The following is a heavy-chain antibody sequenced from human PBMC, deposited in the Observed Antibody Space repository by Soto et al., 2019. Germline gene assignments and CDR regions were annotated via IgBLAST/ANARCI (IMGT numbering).Heavy chain of an antibody. CDR2: IYYSGST. V-gene: IGHV4-39*01. J-gene: IGHJ4*02. CDR1: GGSISSSSYY. D-gene: IGHD3-3*01. Sequence: QLQLQESGPGLVKPSETLSLTCTVSGGSISSSSYYWGWIRQPPGKGLEWIGSIYYSGSTYYNPSLKSRVTISVDTSKNQFSLKLSSVTAADTAVYYCARQFLGWLQDHWGQGTLVTVSS. CDR3: ARQFLGWLQDH.